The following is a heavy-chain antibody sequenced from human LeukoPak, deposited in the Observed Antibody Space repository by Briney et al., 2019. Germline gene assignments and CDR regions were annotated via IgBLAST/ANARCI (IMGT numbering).Heavy chain of an antibody. CDR1: GYTFTSYD. J-gene: IGHJ3*02. Sequence: ASVKVSCKASGYTFTSYDINWVRQATGQGLEWMGWMNPNSGNTGYAQKFQGRVTMTRNTSISTAYMELSSLRSEDTAVYYCAKCRDGYNCDAFDIWGQGTMVTVSS. V-gene: IGHV1-8*01. D-gene: IGHD5-24*01. CDR3: AKCRDGYNCDAFDI. CDR2: MNPNSGNT.